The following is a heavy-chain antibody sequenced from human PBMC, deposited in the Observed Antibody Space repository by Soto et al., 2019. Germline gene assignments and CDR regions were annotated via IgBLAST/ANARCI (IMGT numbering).Heavy chain of an antibody. CDR1: GFTVSSNY. V-gene: IGHV3-53*01. D-gene: IGHD6-19*01. J-gene: IGHJ6*02. CDR2: IYSGGST. Sequence: GGSLRLSCAASGFTVSSNYMSWVRQAPGKGLEWVSVIYSGGSTYYADSVKGRFTISRDNSKNTLYLQMNSLRAEDTAVYYCARGPYSSGWYGYYGMDVWSQGTTVTVSS. CDR3: ARGPYSSGWYGYYGMDV.